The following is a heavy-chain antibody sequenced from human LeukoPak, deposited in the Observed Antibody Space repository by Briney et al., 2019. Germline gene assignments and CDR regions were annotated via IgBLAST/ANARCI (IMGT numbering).Heavy chain of an antibody. CDR3: ARDYDSSGYYYGSFDY. CDR1: GVSISSGGYY. V-gene: IGHV4-31*03. CDR2: IYYSGST. D-gene: IGHD3-22*01. J-gene: IGHJ4*02. Sequence: PSETLSLTCTVSGVSISSGGYYWSWIRQHPGKGLEWIGYIYYSGSTYYNPSLKSRVTISVDTSKNQFSLKLSSVTAADTAVYYCARDYDSSGYYYGSFDYWGQGTLVTVSS.